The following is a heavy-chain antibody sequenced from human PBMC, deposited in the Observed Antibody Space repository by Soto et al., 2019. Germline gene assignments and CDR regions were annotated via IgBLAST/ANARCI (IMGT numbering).Heavy chain of an antibody. V-gene: IGHV4-59*01. J-gene: IGHJ5*02. CDR2: IHDRGTT. Sequence: QVQLQESGPGLVKPSDTMSLTCSVSGGSMSNYYWNWIRQPPGKGLEWIGYIHDRGTTTYNPSLQSLVTISLDTSKNQFSLRLNAVTAADKAVYYCARDSHIRLWANWFDPLGQGALVTVAS. CDR3: ARDSHIRLWANWFDP. D-gene: IGHD2-21*01. CDR1: GGSMSNYY.